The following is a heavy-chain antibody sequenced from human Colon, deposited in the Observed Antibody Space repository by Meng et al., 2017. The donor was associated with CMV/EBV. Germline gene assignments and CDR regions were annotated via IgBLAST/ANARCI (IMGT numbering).Heavy chain of an antibody. V-gene: IGHV3-21*01. Sequence: GGSLRLSCAASGFTFSSYSMNWVRQAPGKGLEWVSSISSSSSYIYYADSVKGRFTISRVNAKNSLYLQMNSLRAEDTAVYYCARDARGSYYFDYWGQGTLVTVSS. CDR1: GFTFSSYS. D-gene: IGHD1-26*01. CDR2: ISSSSSYI. J-gene: IGHJ4*02. CDR3: ARDARGSYYFDY.